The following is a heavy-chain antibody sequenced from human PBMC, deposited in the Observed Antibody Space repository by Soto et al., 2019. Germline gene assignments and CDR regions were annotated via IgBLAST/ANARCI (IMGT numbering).Heavy chain of an antibody. D-gene: IGHD2-8*02. CDR2: IYPDDSDT. V-gene: IGHV5-51*01. CDR1: GYSFSNFW. J-gene: IGHJ4*02. Sequence: PGESLKISCQASGYSFSNFWIAWVRQMPGEGLEWLGIIYPDDSDTRYSPSFLGQVTISADKSIKTTYLQWSSLKASDTAIYFCASSVLVTSTMNYFDLWGQATLVTVSS. CDR3: ASSVLVTSTMNYFDL.